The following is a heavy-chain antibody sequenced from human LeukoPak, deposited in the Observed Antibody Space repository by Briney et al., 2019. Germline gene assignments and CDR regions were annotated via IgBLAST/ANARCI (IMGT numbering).Heavy chain of an antibody. CDR3: AKSSGRYGRENAFDI. V-gene: IGHV3-30*18. J-gene: IGHJ3*02. CDR1: GFIFSNYG. Sequence: GGSLRLSCAASGFIFSNYGMHWVRQAPAKGLEGVAVISSDGSNTYYADSVRGRFTMSRDTSKNTLYLQMNSLRAEDTAVYYCAKSSGRYGRENAFDIWGQGTMVTVSS. D-gene: IGHD3-10*01. CDR2: ISSDGSNT.